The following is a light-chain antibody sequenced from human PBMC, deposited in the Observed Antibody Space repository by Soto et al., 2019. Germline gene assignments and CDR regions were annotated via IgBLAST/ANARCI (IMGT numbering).Light chain of an antibody. CDR3: LQLNSYPRT. V-gene: IGKV1-9*01. J-gene: IGKJ1*01. CDR2: AAS. Sequence: DIQLTQSPSFLSASVGDRVTITCRASQGISSYLAWYQQKXXKAPKLLIYAASTLQSGVPSRFSXXXSGXXFTLTISSLQPEDFATYYCLQLNSYPRTFGQGTTVEIK. CDR1: QGISSY.